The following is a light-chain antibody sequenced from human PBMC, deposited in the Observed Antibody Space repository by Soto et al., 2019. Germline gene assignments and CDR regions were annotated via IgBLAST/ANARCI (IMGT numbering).Light chain of an antibody. V-gene: IGKV3-20*01. CDR2: GAS. J-gene: IGKJ3*01. Sequence: EIVLTQSPGTLSLSPGERATLSCRASQSVSSNYLAWYQQKPGQAPRLLIYGASSRATGIPDRFIGSGSGTDFTLTISSLEPEVFAVYYCQLYGSSPLFAFGPGTEVDLK. CDR1: QSVSSNY. CDR3: QLYGSSPLFA.